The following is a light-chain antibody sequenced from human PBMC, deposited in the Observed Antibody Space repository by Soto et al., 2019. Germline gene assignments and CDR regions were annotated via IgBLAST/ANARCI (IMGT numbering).Light chain of an antibody. Sequence: EIVMTQSPATLFVSPGERATLSCRASQSFSSNLAWYQQKPGQAPRLLIYGASIRATGIPARFSGSGSGTEFTLTISSLQSEDFAVYYCQQYNNWPGTFGQGTKVEIK. V-gene: IGKV3D-15*01. CDR1: QSFSSN. CDR3: QQYNNWPGT. J-gene: IGKJ1*01. CDR2: GAS.